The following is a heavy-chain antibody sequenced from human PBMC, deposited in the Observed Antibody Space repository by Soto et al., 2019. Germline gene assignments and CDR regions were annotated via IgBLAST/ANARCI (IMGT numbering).Heavy chain of an antibody. D-gene: IGHD7-27*01. CDR1: GYTFSSYA. Sequence: QVHLVQSGAEVRKPGASVKVSCKASGYTFSSYAMHWVRQAPGQRLEWMGWINAGYGNTKSSQKFQDRVTISRDTSASLAYMELTRLSSQDTAVYYCARDTGAGTFDFWGQGTLVTFYS. CDR2: INAGYGNT. J-gene: IGHJ4*02. CDR3: ARDTGAGTFDF. V-gene: IGHV1-3*01.